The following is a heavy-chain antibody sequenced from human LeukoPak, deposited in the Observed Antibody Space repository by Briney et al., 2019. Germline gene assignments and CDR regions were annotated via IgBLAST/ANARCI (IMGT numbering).Heavy chain of an antibody. J-gene: IGHJ4*02. D-gene: IGHD3-9*01. V-gene: IGHV1-24*01. Sequence: GASVKVSCKVSGYTLTELSMHWVRQAPGKGLEWMGGFDPEDGETIYAQKFQGRVTMTEDTSTDTAYMELSSLRSEDTAVHYCATDLGYFDWLLYDYWGQGTLVTVSS. CDR2: FDPEDGET. CDR3: ATDLGYFDWLLYDY. CDR1: GYTLTELS.